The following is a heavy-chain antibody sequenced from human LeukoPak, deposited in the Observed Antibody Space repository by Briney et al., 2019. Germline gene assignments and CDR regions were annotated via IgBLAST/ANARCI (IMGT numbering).Heavy chain of an antibody. CDR2: ISAYNGNT. J-gene: IGHJ4*02. V-gene: IGHV1-18*01. CDR1: GGTFTSYG. D-gene: IGHD6-13*01. CDR3: ARVGSSGIAAAGTPDY. Sequence: ASVKVSCKASGGTFTSYGISWVRQAPGQGLEWMGWISAYNGNTNYAQKLQGRVTMTTDTSTSTAYMELKSLRSDDTAVYYCARVGSSGIAAAGTPDYWGQGTLVTVSS.